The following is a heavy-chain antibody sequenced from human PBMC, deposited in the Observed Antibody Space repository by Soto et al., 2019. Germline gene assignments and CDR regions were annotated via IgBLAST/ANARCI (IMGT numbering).Heavy chain of an antibody. CDR1: GFTVSSNY. D-gene: IGHD3-22*01. Sequence: EVQLVESGGGLVQPGGSLRLSCAASGFTVSSNYMSWVRQAPGKGLEWVSVIYSGGSTYYADSVKGRFTISRDNSKNTLYLQMNSLRAEDTAVYYCARDVDYDSSGYPNAFDIWGQGTMVTVSS. CDR3: ARDVDYDSSGYPNAFDI. J-gene: IGHJ3*02. CDR2: IYSGGST. V-gene: IGHV3-66*01.